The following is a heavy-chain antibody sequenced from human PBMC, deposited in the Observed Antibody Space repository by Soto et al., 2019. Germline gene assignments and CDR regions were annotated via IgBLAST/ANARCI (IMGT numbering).Heavy chain of an antibody. Sequence: GGSLRLSCAASGFTFSSYAMSWVRQAPGKGLEWVSAISGSGGSTYYADSVKGRFTISRDNSKNTLYLQMNSLRAEDTAVYYCAKGGEVPGPGMDKLFDYWGQGTLVTVSS. D-gene: IGHD3-16*01. CDR1: GFTFSSYA. V-gene: IGHV3-23*01. CDR2: ISGSGGST. CDR3: AKGGEVPGPGMDKLFDY. J-gene: IGHJ4*02.